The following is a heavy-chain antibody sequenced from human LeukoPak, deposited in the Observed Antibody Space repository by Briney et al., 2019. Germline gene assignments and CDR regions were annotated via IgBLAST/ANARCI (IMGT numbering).Heavy chain of an antibody. CDR2: IYHSGST. D-gene: IGHD2-2*03. CDR1: GGSISSGGYY. V-gene: IGHV4-30-2*01. Sequence: PSETLSLTCTVSGGSISSGGYYWSWIRQPPGKGLEWIGYIYHSGSTYYNPSLKSRVTISVDRSKNQFSLKLSSVTAADTAVYCCARERPDDGYCSSTSCYVDYWGQGTLVTVSS. CDR3: ARERPDDGYCSSTSCYVDY. J-gene: IGHJ4*02.